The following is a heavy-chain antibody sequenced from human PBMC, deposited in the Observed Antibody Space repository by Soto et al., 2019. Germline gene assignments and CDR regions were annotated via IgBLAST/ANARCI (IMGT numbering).Heavy chain of an antibody. J-gene: IGHJ6*02. V-gene: IGHV4-30-4*01. Sequence: PSETLSLTCTVSGGSISSGDYYWSWIRQPPGKGLEWIGYIYYSGSTYYNPSLKSRVTISVDTSKNQFSLKLSSVTAADTAVYYCAREHWNTCGTDVWGPRTTVTV. CDR2: IYYSGST. CDR3: AREHWNTCGTDV. D-gene: IGHD1-1*01. CDR1: GGSISSGDYY.